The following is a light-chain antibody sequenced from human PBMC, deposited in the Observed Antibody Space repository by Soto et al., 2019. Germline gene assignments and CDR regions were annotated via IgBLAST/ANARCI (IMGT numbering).Light chain of an antibody. V-gene: IGLV2-14*01. J-gene: IGLJ1*01. CDR2: DVS. CDR3: SSYTSSSTL. CDR1: SSDVGDYNY. Sequence: QSALTQPASVSGSPGQSITISCTGTSSDVGDYNYVSWYQQHPGKAPKLMLYDVSNRPSGISNRFSGSKSGNTASLTISGLQAEDEADYYCSSYTSSSTLFGTGTNLTVL.